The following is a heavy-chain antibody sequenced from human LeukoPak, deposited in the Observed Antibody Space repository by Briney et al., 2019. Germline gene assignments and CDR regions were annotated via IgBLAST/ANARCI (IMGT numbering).Heavy chain of an antibody. Sequence: PGGSLRLSCAASGFTFSSSWMHWVRQAPGKGLVWVSRISFDGSSTTYADSVKGRFTVSRDNAKNTLYLQMNSLRAEDTAVYYCAELGITMIGGVWGKGTTVTISS. CDR2: ISFDGSST. CDR1: GFTFSSSW. CDR3: AELGITMIGGV. D-gene: IGHD3-10*02. J-gene: IGHJ6*04. V-gene: IGHV3-74*03.